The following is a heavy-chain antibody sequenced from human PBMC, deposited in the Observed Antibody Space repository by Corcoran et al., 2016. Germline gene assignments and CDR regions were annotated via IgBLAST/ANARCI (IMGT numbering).Heavy chain of an antibody. Sequence: QVQLVESGGGVVQPGRSLRLSCAASGFTFSSHGMHWVRQAPGKGLEWVAVISYDGSNKYYADSVKGRFTISRDNSKNTLYLQMNRRRAEYTAVYYCAKELVGYYDFWSGPPPYFDYWGQGTLVTVSS. J-gene: IGHJ4*02. D-gene: IGHD3-3*01. CDR2: ISYDGSNK. CDR3: AKELVGYYDFWSGPPPYFDY. V-gene: IGHV3-30*18. CDR1: GFTFSSHG.